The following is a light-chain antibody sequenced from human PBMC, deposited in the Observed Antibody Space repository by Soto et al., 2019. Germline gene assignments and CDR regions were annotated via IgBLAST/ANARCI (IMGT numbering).Light chain of an antibody. V-gene: IGLV1-40*01. CDR3: QSYDSRMSVV. CDR1: SSNIGSGYD. CDR2: GNN. Sequence: QPVLTQPPSVSGAPGQRVTISCTGSSSNIGSGYDVHWYQHLPGTAPKLLIFGNNNRPSGVPDRFSGSKSGTSASLAITGLQADDEADYYCQSYDSRMSVVFGGGTKVTVL. J-gene: IGLJ2*01.